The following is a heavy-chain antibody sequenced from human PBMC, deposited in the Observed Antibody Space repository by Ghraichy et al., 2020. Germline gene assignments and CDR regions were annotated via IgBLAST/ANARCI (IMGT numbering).Heavy chain of an antibody. D-gene: IGHD3-3*01. CDR3: VKDRVGTIFGLVGDY. J-gene: IGHJ4*02. CDR2: ISSNGGST. Sequence: GGSLRLSCSASGFTFSSYAMHWVRQAPGKGLEYVSAISSNGGSTYYADSVKGRFTISRDNSKNTLYLQMSSLRAEDTAVYYYVKDRVGTIFGLVGDYWGQGTLVTVSS. CDR1: GFTFSSYA. V-gene: IGHV3-64D*06.